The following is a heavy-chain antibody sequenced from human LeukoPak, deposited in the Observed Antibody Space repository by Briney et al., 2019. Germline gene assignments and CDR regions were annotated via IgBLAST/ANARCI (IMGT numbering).Heavy chain of an antibody. J-gene: IGHJ6*03. D-gene: IGHD2-2*01. CDR2: MNPNSGNT. CDR1: GYTFTSYD. CDR3: ARGGTGYCSSTSGYYFQDYYYYMDV. V-gene: IGHV1-8*01. Sequence: ASVKVSCKASGYTFTSYDINWVRQATGQGLEWMGWMNPNSGNTGYAQKFQGRVTMTRNTSISTAYMELSSLRSEDTAVYYCARGGTGYCSSTSGYYFQDYYYYMDVWGKGTTVTISS.